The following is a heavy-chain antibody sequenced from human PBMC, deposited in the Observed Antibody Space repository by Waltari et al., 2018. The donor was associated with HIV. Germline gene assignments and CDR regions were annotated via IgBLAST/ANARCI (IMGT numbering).Heavy chain of an antibody. CDR2: SGGEPYGGTT. Sequence: EVQLVESGGGLVKPGRSLRLSCITSGFTFGDYAMSWFRQAPGKGLGWVGVSGGEPYGGTTEYAASVKGRFTISRDDSKSIAYLQMNGLKTEDTALYYCVRVLGFASSSGDYWGRGTLVTVSS. CDR3: VRVLGFASSSGDY. V-gene: IGHV3-49*05. D-gene: IGHD6-6*01. CDR1: GFTFGDYA. J-gene: IGHJ4*02.